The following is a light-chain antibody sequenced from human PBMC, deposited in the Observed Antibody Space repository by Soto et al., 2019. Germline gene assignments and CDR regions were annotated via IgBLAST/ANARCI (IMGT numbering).Light chain of an antibody. CDR3: QQYGSPPRV. CDR2: GAS. J-gene: IGKJ1*01. Sequence: EIVLTQSPGILSLSPGERATLSCRASQSISSTYLAWYQQKPGQAPRLLIYGASSRATGISDRFSGSGSGTEFSVAISRLESEDFAVFYCQQYGSPPRVFGQGTKVDIK. V-gene: IGKV3-20*01. CDR1: QSISSTY.